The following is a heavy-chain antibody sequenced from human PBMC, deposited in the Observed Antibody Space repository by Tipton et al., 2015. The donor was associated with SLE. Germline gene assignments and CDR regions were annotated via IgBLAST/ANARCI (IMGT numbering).Heavy chain of an antibody. Sequence: SLRLSCSASGFTFSSYAMHWVRQAPGKGLEYVSAISSNGGSTYYADSVKGRFTISRDNSKNTLYLQMSSLRAEDTAVYYCVKLPGSSWYEVWFDPWGQGTLVTVSS. D-gene: IGHD6-13*01. CDR2: ISSNGGST. CDR1: GFTFSSYA. J-gene: IGHJ5*02. CDR3: VKLPGSSWYEVWFDP. V-gene: IGHV3-64D*06.